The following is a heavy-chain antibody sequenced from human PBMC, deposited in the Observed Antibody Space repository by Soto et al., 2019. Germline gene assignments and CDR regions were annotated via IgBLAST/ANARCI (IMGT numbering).Heavy chain of an antibody. D-gene: IGHD7-27*01. V-gene: IGHV4-30-4*01. CDR3: ARGPSGDKVHY. CDR1: GGSITSDYSC. Sequence: QVQLQESGPGLVKPSQTLSLTCTVSGGSITSDYSCWSWIRQPPGEGLEWIGHIFDSGTTYTNPSLTSQVAISLDTSKHHFSLTLSSVTAADTAVYYCARGPSGDKVHYWGQGALVTVSS. CDR2: IFDSGTT. J-gene: IGHJ4*02.